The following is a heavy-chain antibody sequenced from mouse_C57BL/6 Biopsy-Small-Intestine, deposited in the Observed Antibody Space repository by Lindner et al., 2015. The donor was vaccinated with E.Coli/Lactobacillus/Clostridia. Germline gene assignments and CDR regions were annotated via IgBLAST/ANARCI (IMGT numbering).Heavy chain of an antibody. J-gene: IGHJ3*01. Sequence: VQLQESGPELVKPGASVKMSCKASVYSFTDYNMNWVKQSNGKSLEWIGVINPNFGTTTYNQKFKGKATLTVDQSSSTAYMQLNSLTSEDSALYYCARSDGNPFAYWGQGTLVTVSA. D-gene: IGHD2-1*01. CDR3: ARSDGNPFAY. CDR2: INPNFGTT. CDR1: VYSFTDYN. V-gene: IGHV1-39*01.